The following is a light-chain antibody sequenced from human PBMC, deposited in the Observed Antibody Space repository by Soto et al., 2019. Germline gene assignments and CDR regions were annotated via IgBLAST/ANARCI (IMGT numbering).Light chain of an antibody. J-gene: IGKJ1*01. Sequence: DIQRTQSPSSVAASLGDRVTITCRASQTIGTYVNWYRQKSGAAPELLIYDASTLQSGVPSRFRGGAPGTDGTITISSLKMDDGATYDCQQRYNTTLTFGQGTKVDIK. CDR3: QQRYNTTLT. CDR2: DAS. CDR1: QTIGTY. V-gene: IGKV1-39*01.